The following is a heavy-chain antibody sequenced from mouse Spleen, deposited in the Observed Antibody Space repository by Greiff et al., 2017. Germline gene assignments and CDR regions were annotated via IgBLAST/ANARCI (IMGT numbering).Heavy chain of an antibody. CDR3: ARSFIRSFDV. CDR1: GFTFSDYG. D-gene: IGHD1-1*01. V-gene: IGHV5-17*01. CDR2: ISSGSSTI. J-gene: IGHJ1*03. Sequence: EVKVVESGGGLVKPGGSLKLSCAASGFTFSDYGMHWVRQAPEKGLEWVAYISSGSSTIYYADTVKGRFTISRDNAKNTLFLQMTSLRSEDTAMYYCARSFIRSFDVWGTGTTVTVSS.